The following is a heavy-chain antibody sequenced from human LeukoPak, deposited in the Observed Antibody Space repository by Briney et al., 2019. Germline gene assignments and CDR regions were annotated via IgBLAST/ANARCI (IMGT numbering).Heavy chain of an antibody. CDR1: GGSINYYY. V-gene: IGHV4-59*01. CDR3: AREDPQTTVPEGMDV. D-gene: IGHD4-17*01. Sequence: SETLSLTCTVSGGSINYYYWGWLRQSPGQGLEGIGYIYYSGTTNYNPSLKSRVTISVDTSKNQFSLQLRSVTAADTAVYYCAREDPQTTVPEGMDVWGQGTTVTVSS. CDR2: IYYSGTT. J-gene: IGHJ6*02.